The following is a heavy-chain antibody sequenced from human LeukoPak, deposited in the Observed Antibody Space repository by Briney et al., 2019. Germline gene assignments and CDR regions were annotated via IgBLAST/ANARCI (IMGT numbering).Heavy chain of an antibody. V-gene: IGHV3-48*03. CDR3: ARDEDYFDSSGFDY. CDR2: IGSSGSTI. Sequence: PGGSLRLXCAASGFTFSSYGMNWVRQAPGKGLEWVSYIGSSGSTIYFADSVKGRFTISRDNAKNSLYLQMNSLRADDTALYYCARDEDYFDSSGFDYWGQGTLVTVSS. D-gene: IGHD3-22*01. J-gene: IGHJ4*02. CDR1: GFTFSSYG.